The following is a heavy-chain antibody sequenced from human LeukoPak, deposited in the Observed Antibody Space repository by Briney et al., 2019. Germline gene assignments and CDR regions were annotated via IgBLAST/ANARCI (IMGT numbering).Heavy chain of an antibody. Sequence: GGSLRLSCSASGFTFSSYAMHWVRQAPGKGLEWVGRTRNKANSYSTEYAASVKGRFTTSRDESKNSLYLQMSSLKTEDTAVYYCGRSRAGAVDYWGQGTLVTVSS. CDR3: GRSRAGAVDY. V-gene: IGHV3-72*01. CDR1: GFTFSSYA. J-gene: IGHJ4*02. CDR2: TRNKANSYST. D-gene: IGHD1-26*01.